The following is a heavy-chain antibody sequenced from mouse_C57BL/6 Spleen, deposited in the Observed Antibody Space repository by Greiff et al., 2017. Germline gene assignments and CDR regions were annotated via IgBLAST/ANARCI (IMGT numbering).Heavy chain of an antibody. CDR1: GYTFTDYY. CDR3: ARYSGTYYAMDY. V-gene: IGHV1-26*01. Sequence: EVQLQQSGPELVKPGASVKISCKASGYTFTDYYMNWVKQSHGKSLEWIGDINPNNGGTSYNQKFKGKATLTVAKSSSTAYMELRSLTSEDSAVYYCARYSGTYYAMDYWGQGTSVTVSS. D-gene: IGHD4-1*01. J-gene: IGHJ4*01. CDR2: INPNNGGT.